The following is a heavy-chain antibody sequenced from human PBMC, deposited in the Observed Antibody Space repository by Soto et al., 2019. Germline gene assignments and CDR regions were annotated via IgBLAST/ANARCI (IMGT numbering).Heavy chain of an antibody. D-gene: IGHD2-15*01. CDR3: ARAGGDIVVVVAAHDAFDI. V-gene: IGHV1-8*01. CDR2: MNPNSGNT. CDR1: GYTFTSYD. Sequence: GASVKVSWKASGYTFTSYDINWVRQATGQGLEWMGWMNPNSGNTGYAQKFQGRVTMTRNTSISTAYMELSSLRSEDTAVYYCARAGGDIVVVVAAHDAFDIWGQGTMVTVSS. J-gene: IGHJ3*02.